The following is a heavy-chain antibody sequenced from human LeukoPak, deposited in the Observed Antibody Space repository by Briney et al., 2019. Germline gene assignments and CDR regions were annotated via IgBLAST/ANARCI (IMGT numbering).Heavy chain of an antibody. CDR1: GYTFTDYF. CDR2: INPNGGGT. Sequence: GASVKVSCKASGYTFTDYFIHWVRQAPGQGLEWIGWINPNGGGTNYAQKFQGRVTMTRDASISTAYLELTRLRSGDTAIYYCARVVGQWLVLPDYWGQGTLVTVSS. J-gene: IGHJ4*02. D-gene: IGHD6-19*01. V-gene: IGHV1-2*02. CDR3: ARVVGQWLVLPDY.